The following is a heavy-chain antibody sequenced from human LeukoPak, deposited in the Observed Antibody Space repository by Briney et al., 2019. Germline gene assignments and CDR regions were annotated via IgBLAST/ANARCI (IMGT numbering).Heavy chain of an antibody. J-gene: IGHJ4*02. V-gene: IGHV3-23*01. CDR3: AKDYYYDSSVYGYFDY. CDR1: GFTFGRYA. CDR2: TSGSGTST. D-gene: IGHD3-22*01. Sequence: GGSLRLPCVVSGFTFGRYAMSWVRQAPGKGLEWVSGTSGSGTSTYYADSVKGRFTISRDNSKNTLYLQMNSLRAEDTAVYFCAKDYYYDSSVYGYFDYWGQGTLLAV.